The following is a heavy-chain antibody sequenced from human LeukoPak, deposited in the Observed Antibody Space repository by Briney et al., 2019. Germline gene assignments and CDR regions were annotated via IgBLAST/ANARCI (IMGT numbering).Heavy chain of an antibody. J-gene: IGHJ4*02. D-gene: IGHD3-16*02. CDR1: GYTFTSYG. CDR2: ISAYNGNT. CDR3: AKEYYVWGSYRYTPY. Sequence: ASVKVSCKASGYTFTSYGISWVRQAPGQGLEWMGWISAYNGNTNYAQKLQGGVTMTTDTSTSTAYMELRSLRAEDTAVYYCAKEYYVWGSYRYTPYWGQGTLVTVSS. V-gene: IGHV1-18*01.